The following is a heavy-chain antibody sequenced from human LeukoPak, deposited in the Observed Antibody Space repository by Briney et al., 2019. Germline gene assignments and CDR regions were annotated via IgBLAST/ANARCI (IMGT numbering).Heavy chain of an antibody. V-gene: IGHV3-15*01. CDR3: GDLGDYRVG. D-gene: IGHD4-17*01. Sequence: PGGFLRLSCAASGFTFRNAWMSWVRQAPGEGLEWVGRIKSKTDGGTTEYAAPVKGRFAISRDDSKSTLYLQMNSLKLEDTAVYFCGDLGDYRVGWGQGTLVTVSS. CDR2: IKSKTDGGTT. J-gene: IGHJ4*02. CDR1: GFTFRNAW.